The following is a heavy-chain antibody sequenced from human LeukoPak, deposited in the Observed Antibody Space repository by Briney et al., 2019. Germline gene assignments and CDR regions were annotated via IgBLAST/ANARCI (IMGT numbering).Heavy chain of an antibody. V-gene: IGHV1-69*13. CDR3: ARRVRRYYYMDV. J-gene: IGHJ6*03. CDR1: GYTFSRYA. CDR2: IIPIFGTT. Sequence: ASVKVSCTTSGYTFSRYAITWVRQAPGQGLEWMGGIIPIFGTTHYAQKFQGRVTITADGSTSTAYIELSSLRSEDTAVYYCARRVRRYYYMDVWGKGTTVTVSS. D-gene: IGHD3-10*01.